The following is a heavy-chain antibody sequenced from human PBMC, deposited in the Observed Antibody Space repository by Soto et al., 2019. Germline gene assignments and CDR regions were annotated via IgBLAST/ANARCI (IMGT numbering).Heavy chain of an antibody. CDR2: IYYSGST. Sequence: QLQLQESGPGLVKPSETLSLTCTVSGGSISSSSYYWGWIRQPPGKGLEWIGSIYYSGSTYYNPSLKSRVTISVDTSKNQCSLKLSSVTAADTAVYYCASQGYSSSWYEGYFQHWGQGTLVTVSS. D-gene: IGHD6-13*01. J-gene: IGHJ1*01. CDR3: ASQGYSSSWYEGYFQH. CDR1: GGSISSSSYY. V-gene: IGHV4-39*01.